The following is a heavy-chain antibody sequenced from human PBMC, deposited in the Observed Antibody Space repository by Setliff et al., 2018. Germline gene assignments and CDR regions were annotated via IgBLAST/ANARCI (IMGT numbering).Heavy chain of an antibody. Sequence: ASVKVSCKASGYTFTSYYMHWVRQAPGQGLEWMGIINPGGGSTSYAQKFQGRVTMTRDTSTSTVYMELSSLRSEDTAVYYCARRSSSGNGFDYWGQGTQVTVSS. CDR2: INPGGGST. J-gene: IGHJ4*02. CDR1: GYTFTSYY. D-gene: IGHD6-13*01. V-gene: IGHV1-46*01. CDR3: ARRSSSGNGFDY.